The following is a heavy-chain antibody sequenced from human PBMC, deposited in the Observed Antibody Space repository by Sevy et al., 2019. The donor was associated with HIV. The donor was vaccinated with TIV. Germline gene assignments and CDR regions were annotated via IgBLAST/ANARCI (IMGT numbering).Heavy chain of an antibody. CDR2: MKQDGSEE. D-gene: IGHD5-18*01. Sequence: GGALRLSCAASGFSFSIYWMSWVRQAPGKGLEWVDTMKQDGSEEDYVDSVKGRFTISRDNAKTSLFLQMNSLSAEDTAVYYCVRGGLGGYSYSLDYWGHGTLVTVSS. J-gene: IGHJ4*01. CDR1: GFSFSIYW. V-gene: IGHV3-7*01. CDR3: VRGGLGGYSYSLDY.